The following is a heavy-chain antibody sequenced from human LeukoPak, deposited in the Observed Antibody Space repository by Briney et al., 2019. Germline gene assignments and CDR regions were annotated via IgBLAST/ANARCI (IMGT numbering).Heavy chain of an antibody. CDR1: GFTFSSYS. D-gene: IGHD3-22*01. J-gene: IGHJ4*02. Sequence: GGSLRLSCAASGFTFSSYSMNWVRQAPGKGLEWISYISGSSKIIHWAESLKGRFTISRDNAKNSLYLQMDSLRDEDTAVYYCARDAGDSSGYIDYWGQGTLVTVSS. CDR2: ISGSSKII. V-gene: IGHV3-48*02. CDR3: ARDAGDSSGYIDY.